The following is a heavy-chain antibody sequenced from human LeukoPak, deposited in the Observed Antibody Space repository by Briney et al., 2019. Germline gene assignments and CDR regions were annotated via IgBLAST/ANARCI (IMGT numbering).Heavy chain of an antibody. CDR1: GFTFTGYW. D-gene: IGHD3-10*01. CDR3: ARRESYGSGSYSFDY. J-gene: IGHJ4*02. V-gene: IGHV3-21*01. CDR2: ISSSSSYI. Sequence: GGPLRLSCAASGFTFTGYWMNWVRQAPGKGLEWVSSISSSSSYIYYADSVKGRFTISRDNAKNSLYLQMNSLRAEDTAVYYCARRESYGSGSYSFDYWGQGTLVTVS.